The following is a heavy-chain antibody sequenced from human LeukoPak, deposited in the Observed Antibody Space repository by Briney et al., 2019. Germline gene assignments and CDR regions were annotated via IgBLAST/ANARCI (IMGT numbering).Heavy chain of an antibody. CDR2: VYYTASY. V-gene: IGHV4-39*01. J-gene: IGHJ5*02. Sequence: KPSETLSLTCTASGGSISSNSYNWVRMPPPPGQDLVWIGSVYYTASYDYSPSLNSRLTMSVDTSNEQFSLILSTVTAADKAVYYCARHRGYCSGSRCYFSWFDPWGQGTQVTVSP. CDR1: GGSISSNSYN. D-gene: IGHD2-15*01. CDR3: ARHRGYCSGSRCYFSWFDP.